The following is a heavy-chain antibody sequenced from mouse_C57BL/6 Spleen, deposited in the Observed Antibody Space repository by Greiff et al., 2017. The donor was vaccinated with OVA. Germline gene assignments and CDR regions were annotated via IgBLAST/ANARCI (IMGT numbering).Heavy chain of an antibody. Sequence: EVLLVESGGGLVKPGGSLKLSCAASGFTFSSYALSWVRQTPEKRLAWVATISDGGSYTYYPDNLKGRFTISRDNDKNNRYLKMCYLKSEDTARYYCARSLITTVVDPYWDVDGWGTGTTVTVSS. D-gene: IGHD1-1*01. J-gene: IGHJ1*03. V-gene: IGHV5-4*01. CDR3: ARSLITTVVDPYWDVDG. CDR1: GFTFSSYA. CDR2: ISDGGSYT.